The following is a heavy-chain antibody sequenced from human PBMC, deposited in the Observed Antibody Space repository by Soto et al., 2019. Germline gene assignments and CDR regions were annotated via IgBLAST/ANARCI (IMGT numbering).Heavy chain of an antibody. V-gene: IGHV1-18*01. J-gene: IGHJ6*03. CDR2: ISAYNGNT. CDR1: GSAFNSYA. Sequence: QVQLVQSGAEVKKPGASVKVSCKASGSAFNSYAISWVRQAPGQGLEWMGWISAYNGNTNYAQKLQGRVTMTTDTATSTAYMELRSLSSDDTAVYYCALSGCRYYYYYYMDVWGKGTTVTVSS. D-gene: IGHD3-3*01. CDR3: ALSGCRYYYYYYMDV.